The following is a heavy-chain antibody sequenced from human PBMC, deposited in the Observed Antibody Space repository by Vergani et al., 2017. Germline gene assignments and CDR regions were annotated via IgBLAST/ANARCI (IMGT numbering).Heavy chain of an antibody. CDR2: FDPEDGET. J-gene: IGHJ4*02. Sequence: QVQLVQSGAEVKKPGASVKVSCKVSGYTLTELSMHWVRQAPGKGLEWMGGFDPEDGETIYAQQFQGRVTMTEDTATDTAYMELSSLRSEDTAVYYCATGHYDFWSGYCPFDYWGQGTLVTVSS. CDR3: ATGHYDFWSGYCPFDY. D-gene: IGHD3-3*01. V-gene: IGHV1-24*01. CDR1: GYTLTELS.